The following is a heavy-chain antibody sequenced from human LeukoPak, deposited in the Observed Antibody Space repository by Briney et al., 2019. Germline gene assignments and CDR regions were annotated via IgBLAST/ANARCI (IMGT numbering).Heavy chain of an antibody. CDR1: GFTFSSYS. CDR3: ARVTYYYYMDV. Sequence: GGSLRLSCAASGFTFSSYSMNWVRQAPGKGLEWVSYISSSSSTIYYADSVEGRFTISRDNAKNSLYLQMNSLRAEDTAVYYCARVTYYYYMDVWGKGTTVTVSS. D-gene: IGHD4-23*01. V-gene: IGHV3-48*01. J-gene: IGHJ6*03. CDR2: ISSSSSTI.